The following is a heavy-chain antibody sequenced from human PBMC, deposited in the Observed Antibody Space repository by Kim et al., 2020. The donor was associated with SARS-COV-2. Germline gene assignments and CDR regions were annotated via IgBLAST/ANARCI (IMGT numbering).Heavy chain of an antibody. V-gene: IGHV4-39*01. CDR2: IYFSGIT. J-gene: IGHJ4*02. D-gene: IGHD3-16*01. Sequence: SETLSLTCSVSGGSVSSNSYYWAWIRQPPGKGLEWIGSIYFSGITYYNPSFNNRVTISVDASKNQFSLRLSPVTATDTAVYFCATSPPYYDYTWGQGYFDSWGQGTLVSVSS. CDR1: GGSVSSNSYY. CDR3: ATSPPYYDYTWGQGYFDS.